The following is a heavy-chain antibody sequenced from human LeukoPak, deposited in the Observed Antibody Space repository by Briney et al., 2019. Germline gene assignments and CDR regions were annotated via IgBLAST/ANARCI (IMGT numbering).Heavy chain of an antibody. Sequence: PSETLSLTCTVSDGSISSSSYYWGWIRQPPGKGLEWIGSIYYSGSTYYNPSLKSRVTISVDTSKNQFSLKLSSVTAADTAVYYCARTTEGGYTYGYFYYYYMDVWGKGTTVTIPS. CDR1: DGSISSSSYY. J-gene: IGHJ6*03. V-gene: IGHV4-39*07. D-gene: IGHD5-18*01. CDR3: ARTTEGGYTYGYFYYYYMDV. CDR2: IYYSGST.